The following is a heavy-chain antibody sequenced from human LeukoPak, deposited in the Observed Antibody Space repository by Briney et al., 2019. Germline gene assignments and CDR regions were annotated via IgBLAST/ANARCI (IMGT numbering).Heavy chain of an antibody. CDR1: GFTFSNYW. J-gene: IGHJ4*02. CDR2: ISSSSSYI. CDR3: ARDHWGYCSGGSCQTDY. D-gene: IGHD2-15*01. V-gene: IGHV3-21*01. Sequence: PGGSLRLSCAASGFTFSNYWMHWVRQAPGKGLEWVSSISSSSSYIYYADSVKGRFTISRDNAKNSLYLQMNSLRAEDTAVYYCARDHWGYCSGGSCQTDYWGQGTLVTVSS.